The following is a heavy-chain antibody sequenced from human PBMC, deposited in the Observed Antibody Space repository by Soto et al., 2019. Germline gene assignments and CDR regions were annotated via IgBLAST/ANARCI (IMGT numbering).Heavy chain of an antibody. CDR1: GGTFSSYT. CDR3: ARDKGITTIGVYSMYYYGMDV. CDR2: IIPILGIA. D-gene: IGHD3-22*01. J-gene: IGHJ6*02. V-gene: IGHV1-69*04. Sequence: ASVKVSCKASGGTFSSYTISWVRQAPGQGLEWMGRIIPILGIANYAQKFQGRVTITADKSTSTAYMELSSLRSEDTAVYYCARDKGITTIGVYSMYYYGMDVWGQGTTVTVSS.